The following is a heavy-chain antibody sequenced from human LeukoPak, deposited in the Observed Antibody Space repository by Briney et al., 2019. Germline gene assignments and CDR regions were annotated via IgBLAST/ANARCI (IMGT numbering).Heavy chain of an antibody. J-gene: IGHJ3*02. D-gene: IGHD3-10*01. V-gene: IGHV4-59*01. CDR2: IYYSGST. Sequence: SETLSLTCTVSGGSISSYYWSWIRQPPGKGLEWIGNIYYSGSTNYNPSLKSRVTISVDTSKNQFSLKLSSVTAADTAVYYCARDTLLDGSGSPFDAFDIWGQGTMVTVSS. CDR1: GGSISSYY. CDR3: ARDTLLDGSGSPFDAFDI.